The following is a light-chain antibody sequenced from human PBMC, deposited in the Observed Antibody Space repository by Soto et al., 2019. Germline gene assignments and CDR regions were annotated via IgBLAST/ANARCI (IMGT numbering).Light chain of an antibody. J-gene: IGKJ1*01. CDR2: STS. CDR1: QTVSKF. CDR3: QQTYTLPRT. V-gene: IGKV1-39*01. Sequence: DIQMTQSPSSLSASAGDRVTIACRASQTVSKFVNWYQQEPGKVPALLIYSTSTLYSGVPSRFSGSGSGTEFTLTINGLQPEDFATYYCQQTYTLPRTFAQGTKVDIK.